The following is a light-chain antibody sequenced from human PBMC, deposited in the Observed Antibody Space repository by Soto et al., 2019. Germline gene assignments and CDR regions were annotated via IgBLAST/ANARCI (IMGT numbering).Light chain of an antibody. V-gene: IGKV1-5*01. CDR3: QQYNSYSPRA. Sequence: DIQMTQSPSTLSASVGDRVTITCRASQSISSWLAWYQQKPGKAPKLLIYDASSLESGVPSRFSGSGSWTEFTLTISSLQPDDFATYYCQQYNSYSPRAFGPGTKVDIK. J-gene: IGKJ3*01. CDR2: DAS. CDR1: QSISSW.